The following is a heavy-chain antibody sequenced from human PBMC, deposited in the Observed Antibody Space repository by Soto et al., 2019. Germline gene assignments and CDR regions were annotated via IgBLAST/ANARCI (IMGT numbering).Heavy chain of an antibody. V-gene: IGHV5-51*01. CDR1: GYKFTSYW. J-gene: IGHJ4*02. Sequence: LGESLKISCHTSGYKFTSYWITWVRQMPGKGLEWVAIINPADSDMRYSPSFQGHVTVSADRSKSTVYLNWSSLKASDTATYFCARQTSWFGELSLDYWGQGTQVTVSS. CDR3: ARQTSWFGELSLDY. D-gene: IGHD3-10*01. CDR2: INPADSDM.